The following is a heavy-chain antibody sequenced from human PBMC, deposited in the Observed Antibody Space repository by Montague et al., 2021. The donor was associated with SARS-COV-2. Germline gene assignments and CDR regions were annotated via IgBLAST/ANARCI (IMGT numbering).Heavy chain of an antibody. CDR3: ARLGLQLLGGHYFDY. CDR1: GGSISSYY. V-gene: IGHV4-59*08. Sequence: SETLSLTCTVSGGSISSYYWSWIRQPPGKGLERIGYIYYSGSTNCNPSLKSRVTTSVDTSKNQFSLKLSSVTAADTAVYYCARLGLQLLGGHYFDYWGQGTLVTVSS. J-gene: IGHJ4*02. D-gene: IGHD5-24*01. CDR2: IYYSGST.